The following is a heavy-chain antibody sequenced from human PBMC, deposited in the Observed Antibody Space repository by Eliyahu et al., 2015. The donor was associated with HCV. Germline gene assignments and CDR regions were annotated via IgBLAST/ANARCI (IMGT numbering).Heavy chain of an antibody. CDR1: GFTFSSYA. CDR3: ARDQHWRLATPGPHY. D-gene: IGHD6-13*01. V-gene: IGHV3-33*01. CDR2: ITYYGKNK. Sequence: QVQLVESGGGVVQPGGSLTLSCAASGFTFSSYAMHWVRQAPGKGLGWVTVITYYGKNKNYADSMKGRFTISRDNSKNTVSLQMNSLRSDDTAVYFCARDQHWRLATPGPHYWGQGTLVTVSS. J-gene: IGHJ4*02.